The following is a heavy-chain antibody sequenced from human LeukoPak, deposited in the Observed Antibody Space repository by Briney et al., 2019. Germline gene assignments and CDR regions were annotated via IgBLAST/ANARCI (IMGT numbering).Heavy chain of an antibody. J-gene: IGHJ4*02. V-gene: IGHV7-4-1*02. CDR2: INTNTGNP. CDR3: ARGHYDNS. CDR1: GYTFTSYD. Sequence: GASVKVSCKASGYTFTSYDINWVRQATGQGLEWMGWINTNTGNPTYAQGFTGRFVFTLDTSVNTAYLQISSLRPEDTAVYYCARGHYDNSWGQGTLVTVSS. D-gene: IGHD3-22*01.